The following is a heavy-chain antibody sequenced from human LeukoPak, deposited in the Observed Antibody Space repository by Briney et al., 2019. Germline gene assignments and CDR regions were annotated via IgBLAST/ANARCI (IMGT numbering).Heavy chain of an antibody. CDR1: GITFSTYS. Sequence: PGGSLRLSCVASGITFSTYSMNWVRQAPGKGLEWVSSISYSSTYIYYEDPVKGRFTISRDNARNSLYLQMNSLRAEDTAVYYCASTPSVGDYYPWYFDFWGRGTLVTVSS. D-gene: IGHD1-26*01. V-gene: IGHV3-21*06. CDR2: ISYSSTYI. J-gene: IGHJ2*01. CDR3: ASTPSVGDYYPWYFDF.